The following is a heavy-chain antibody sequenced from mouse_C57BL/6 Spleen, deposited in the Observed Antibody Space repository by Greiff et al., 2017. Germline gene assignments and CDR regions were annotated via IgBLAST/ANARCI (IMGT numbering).Heavy chain of an antibody. CDR3: ASNWGIAWFAY. CDR2: IYPRSGNT. D-gene: IGHD4-1*01. Sequence: QVQLQQSGAELARPGASVKLSCKASGYTFTSYGISWVKQRTGQGLEWIGEIYPRSGNTYYNEKFKGKATLTADKSSSTAYMELRSLTSEDSAVYFCASNWGIAWFAYRGQGTLVTVSA. J-gene: IGHJ3*01. CDR1: GYTFTSYG. V-gene: IGHV1-81*01.